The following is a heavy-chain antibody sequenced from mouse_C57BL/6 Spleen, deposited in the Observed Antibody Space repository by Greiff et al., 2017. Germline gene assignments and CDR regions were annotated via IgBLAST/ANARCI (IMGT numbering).Heavy chain of an antibody. J-gene: IGHJ2*01. CDR2: IDPSDSYT. D-gene: IGHD3-2*02. V-gene: IGHV1-59*01. CDR3: ARVTAQATNDY. Sequence: QVQLQQPGAELVRPGTSVKLSCKASGYTFTSYWMHWVKQRPGQGLEWIGVIDPSDSYTNYNQKFKGKATLTVDTSSSTAYMQRSSLTSEDSAVYYCARVTAQATNDYWGQGTTLTVSS. CDR1: GYTFTSYW.